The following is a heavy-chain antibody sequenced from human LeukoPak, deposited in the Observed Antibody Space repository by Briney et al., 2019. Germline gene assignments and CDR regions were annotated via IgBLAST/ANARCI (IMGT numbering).Heavy chain of an antibody. D-gene: IGHD3-22*01. Sequence: GGSLRHSCAASGFTFSSYAMSWVRQAPGKGLEWVSALSGSGGSTYYADSVKGRFTISRDNSKNTLYLQMNSLRAEDTAVYYCAKDSPTYYYDSSGYYYFDYWGQGTLVTVSS. J-gene: IGHJ4*02. CDR3: AKDSPTYYYDSSGYYYFDY. CDR2: LSGSGGST. CDR1: GFTFSSYA. V-gene: IGHV3-23*01.